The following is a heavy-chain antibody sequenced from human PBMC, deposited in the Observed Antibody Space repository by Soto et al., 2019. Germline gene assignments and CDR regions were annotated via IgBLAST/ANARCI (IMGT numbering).Heavy chain of an antibody. J-gene: IGHJ6*02. D-gene: IGHD1-1*01. CDR1: SVTFSKTW. V-gene: IGHV3-15*07. Sequence: EVQLVESGGGLVKPGGSLRLSCVVSSVTFSKTWMNWVRQAPGKGLEWVGRVKGKSDGGTADYAAPVQGRFTASRDDSEDTLYLQMNSLKAEDTAVYYCVYNMDVWGQGTTVTVSS. CDR3: VYNMDV. CDR2: VKGKSDGGTA.